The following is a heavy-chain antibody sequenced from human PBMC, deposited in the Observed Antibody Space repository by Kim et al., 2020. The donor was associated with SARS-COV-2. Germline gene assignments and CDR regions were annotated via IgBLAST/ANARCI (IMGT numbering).Heavy chain of an antibody. Sequence: NPCLRSRVNISSDTSKNQFSLNLRSVTAADTAVYYCARSYSGTYFAAFDIWGPGTMATVSS. CDR3: ARSYSGTYFAAFDI. J-gene: IGHJ3*02. V-gene: IGHV4-4*08. D-gene: IGHD1-26*01.